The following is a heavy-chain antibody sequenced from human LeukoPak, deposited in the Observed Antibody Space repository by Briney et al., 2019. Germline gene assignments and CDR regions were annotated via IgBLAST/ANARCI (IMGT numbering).Heavy chain of an antibody. J-gene: IGHJ4*02. V-gene: IGHV4-59*01. Sequence: SETLSLTCTVSGGSISSYYWSWIRQPPGKGLEWIGYIYYSGSTNYNPSLKSRVSISVDTSKNQFSLKLSSVTAADTAVYYCARAQLAQENDYWGREPWSPSPQ. D-gene: IGHD6-13*01. CDR2: IYYSGST. CDR1: GGSISSYY. CDR3: ARAQLAQENDY.